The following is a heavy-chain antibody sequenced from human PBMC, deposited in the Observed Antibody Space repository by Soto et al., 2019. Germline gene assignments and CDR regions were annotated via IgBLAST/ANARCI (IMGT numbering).Heavy chain of an antibody. J-gene: IGHJ4*02. Sequence: SETLSLTCTVSGGSISGGGYYWSWIRQHPGKGLEWIGYIYYSGSTYYNPSLKSRVTISVDTSKNQFSLKLSSVTAADTAVYYCARDGGDYALGFDYWGQGTLVTVSS. V-gene: IGHV4-31*03. CDR3: ARDGGDYALGFDY. D-gene: IGHD4-17*01. CDR2: IYYSGST. CDR1: GGSISGGGYY.